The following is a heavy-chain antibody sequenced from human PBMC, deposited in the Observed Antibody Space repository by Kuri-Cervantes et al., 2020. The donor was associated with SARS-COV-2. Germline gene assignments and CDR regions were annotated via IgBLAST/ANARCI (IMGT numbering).Heavy chain of an antibody. D-gene: IGHD6-19*01. CDR1: GATFSSCA. J-gene: IGHJ6*03. CDR3: GSTIAVAGVGVYYHLDV. V-gene: IGHV1-69*06. Sequence: SVKVSCKASGATFSSCAISWVREAPGQGLEWMGRIIPFFGTAHYAQKFQGRVTISADKSTSTAYMELSSLRSEDTAVYYCGSTIAVAGVGVYYHLDVWGKGTTVTVSS. CDR2: IIPFFGTA.